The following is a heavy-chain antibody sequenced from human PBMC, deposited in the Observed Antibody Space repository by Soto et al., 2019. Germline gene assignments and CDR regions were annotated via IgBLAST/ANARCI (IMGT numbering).Heavy chain of an antibody. Sequence: GGSLRLSCAASGFTFSNYAMNWVRQAPGKGLEWVSIITSNAIGTYYADSVKGRFTISRDNSKNTLYLQMSSLKAEDTAVYYCAKARPLDYWGQGTLVTVSS. CDR2: ITSNAIGT. CDR1: GFTFSNYA. J-gene: IGHJ4*02. CDR3: AKARPLDY. V-gene: IGHV3-23*01.